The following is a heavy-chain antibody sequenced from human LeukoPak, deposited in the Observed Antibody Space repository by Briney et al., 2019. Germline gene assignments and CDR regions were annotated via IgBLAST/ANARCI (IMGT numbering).Heavy chain of an antibody. D-gene: IGHD5-18*01. Sequence: GGSLRLSCAASGFTFSSYGMHWVRQAPGKGLEWVAVISYDGSNKYYADSVKGRFTISRDNSKNTLYLQMSSLRAEDTAVYYCAKAERDTATRHWGQGTLVTVSS. J-gene: IGHJ4*02. CDR1: GFTFSSYG. CDR2: ISYDGSNK. V-gene: IGHV3-30*18. CDR3: AKAERDTATRH.